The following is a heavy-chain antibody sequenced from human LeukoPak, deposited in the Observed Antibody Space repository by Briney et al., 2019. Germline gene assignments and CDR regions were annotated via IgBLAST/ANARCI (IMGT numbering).Heavy chain of an antibody. CDR3: ARGGGDDAFDI. CDR1: GGSFSGYY. Sequence: PSETLSLTCAVYGGSFSGYYWSWIRQPPGKGLEWIGYIYYSGSTNYNPSLKSRVTISVDTSKNQFSLKLSSVTAADTAVYYCARGGGDDAFDIWGQGTMVTVSS. CDR2: IYYSGST. D-gene: IGHD3-10*01. V-gene: IGHV4-59*01. J-gene: IGHJ3*02.